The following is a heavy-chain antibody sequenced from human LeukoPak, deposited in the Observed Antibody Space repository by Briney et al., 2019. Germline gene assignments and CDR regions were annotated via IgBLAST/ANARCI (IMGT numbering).Heavy chain of an antibody. J-gene: IGHJ6*03. D-gene: IGHD3-22*01. V-gene: IGHV1-69*05. Sequence: AASVKVSCKASGGTFSSYAISSLRQAPGQGLEWMGRIVPIFGTANYAQKFQGRVTITTDESTSTAYMELSSLRSEDTAVYYCARDGYDSSGYYSGYYYYMDVWGKGTTVTVSS. CDR3: ARDGYDSSGYYSGYYYYMDV. CDR1: GGTFSSYA. CDR2: IVPIFGTA.